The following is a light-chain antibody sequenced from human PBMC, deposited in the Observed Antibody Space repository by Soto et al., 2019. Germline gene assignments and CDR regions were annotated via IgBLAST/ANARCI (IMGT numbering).Light chain of an antibody. CDR1: SSDVDGYNY. CDR3: SSYTSSSTPDV. J-gene: IGLJ1*01. V-gene: IGLV2-14*01. CDR2: EVS. Sequence: QSALTQPASVSGSPGQSITISCTGTSSDVDGYNYVSWYQQHPGKAPKLMIYEVSNRPSGVSNRFSGSKSGNTASQTISGLQAEDEADYCCSSYTSSSTPDVFGTGTKVTVL.